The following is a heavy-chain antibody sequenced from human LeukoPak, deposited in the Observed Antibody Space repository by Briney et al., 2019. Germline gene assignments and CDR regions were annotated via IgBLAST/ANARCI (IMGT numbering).Heavy chain of an antibody. Sequence: GGSLRLSCAASGFTVFSNYMSWVRQAPGKGLEWDSVIYSDGTTYYSDSVQGRFTISRDNSKNTVYLQMKSLRAEDTAVYFFARERSYYYYYMDVWGKGTTVTVSS. CDR2: IYSDGTT. CDR3: ARERSYYYYYMDV. CDR1: GFTVFSNY. D-gene: IGHD3-10*01. V-gene: IGHV3-53*01. J-gene: IGHJ6*03.